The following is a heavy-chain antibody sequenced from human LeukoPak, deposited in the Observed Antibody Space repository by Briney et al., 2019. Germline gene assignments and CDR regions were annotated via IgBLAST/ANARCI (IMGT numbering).Heavy chain of an antibody. Sequence: GGSLRLSCVASGFTFSNFWMHWIRQAPGKGLVWVSRIDYDGRSTIYADSVKGRFTISRDNAKNTLYLQMNSLRAEDTAMYYCATLAAASKDYWGQGTLVTVSS. CDR1: GFTFSNFW. D-gene: IGHD6-25*01. V-gene: IGHV3-74*01. CDR3: ATLAAASKDY. J-gene: IGHJ4*02. CDR2: IDYDGRST.